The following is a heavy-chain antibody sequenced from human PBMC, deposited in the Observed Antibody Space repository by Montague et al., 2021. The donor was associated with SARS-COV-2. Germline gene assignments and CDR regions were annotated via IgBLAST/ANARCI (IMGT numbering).Heavy chain of an antibody. CDR1: GGSISSSSYY. CDR2: IYYSGST. Sequence: SETLSLTCTVSGGSISSSSYYWGRIRQPPGKGLEWIGSIYYSGSTYYNPSLKSRVTISVDTSKNQFSLKLSSVTAADTAVYYCARHLVYCSSTSCYEGRFDPWGQGTLVTVSS. CDR3: ARHLVYCSSTSCYEGRFDP. J-gene: IGHJ5*02. D-gene: IGHD2-2*01. V-gene: IGHV4-39*01.